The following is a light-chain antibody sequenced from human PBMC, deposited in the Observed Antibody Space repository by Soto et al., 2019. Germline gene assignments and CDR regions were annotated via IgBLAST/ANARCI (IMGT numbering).Light chain of an antibody. CDR1: QSINSH. J-gene: IGKJ4*01. Sequence: DIQMTQSPSSLSASVGDRVTITCRASQSINSHLNWYQQKPGKPPKLLIHTTSRLQSGVPSRFSSSGTRADCTLTIRSLQPEDFATYYCQQCDSTPLTFAGGIKVEI. CDR2: TTS. V-gene: IGKV1-39*01. CDR3: QQCDSTPLT.